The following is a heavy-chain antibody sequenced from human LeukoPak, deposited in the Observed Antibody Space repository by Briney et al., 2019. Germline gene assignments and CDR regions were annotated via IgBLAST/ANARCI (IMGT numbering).Heavy chain of an antibody. CDR3: ARVITGYYDSSGYYYVLDY. V-gene: IGHV4-31*03. CDR2: IYYSGST. CDR1: GGSISSGGYY. Sequence: SETLSLTCTVSGGSISSGGYYWSWIRQHPGKGLEWIGYIYYSGSTYYNPSLKSRVTISVDTSKNQFSLKLSSVTAAGTPVYYCARVITGYYDSSGYYYVLDYWGQGTLVTVSS. J-gene: IGHJ4*02. D-gene: IGHD3-22*01.